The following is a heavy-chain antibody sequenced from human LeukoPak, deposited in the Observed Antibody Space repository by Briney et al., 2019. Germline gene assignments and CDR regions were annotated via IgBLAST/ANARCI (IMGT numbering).Heavy chain of an antibody. Sequence: SETLSLTCTVPGGSISSYYWSWIRQPPGKGLEWIGYISYSGSTNYNPSLKSRVTISVDTSKNQFSLNLSSVTAADTAVYFCARGRYCSGNSCFRAFDIWGQGTMVTVSS. CDR3: ARGRYCSGNSCFRAFDI. CDR1: GGSISSYY. CDR2: ISYSGST. D-gene: IGHD2-2*01. J-gene: IGHJ3*02. V-gene: IGHV4-59*08.